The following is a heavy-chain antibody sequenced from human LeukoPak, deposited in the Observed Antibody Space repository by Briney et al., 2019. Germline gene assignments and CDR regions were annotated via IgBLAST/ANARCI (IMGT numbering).Heavy chain of an antibody. D-gene: IGHD1-1*01. Sequence: SETLSLTCTVSGGSISSYFWSWIRQPPGKGLEWIGYINYSGSTKYNPSLKSRVTISVDTSKNQFSLKLSSVTAADTAVYYCARVKGTDHMDVWDKGTTVTVSS. V-gene: IGHV4-59*01. CDR2: INYSGST. J-gene: IGHJ6*03. CDR1: GGSISSYF. CDR3: ARVKGTDHMDV.